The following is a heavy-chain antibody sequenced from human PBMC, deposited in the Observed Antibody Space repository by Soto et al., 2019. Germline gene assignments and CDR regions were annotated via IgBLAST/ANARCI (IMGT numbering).Heavy chain of an antibody. Sequence: GGSLRLSCAASGFTFSSYAMSWVRQAPGKGLEWVSAISGSGGSTYYADSVKGRFTFSRDNSKNTLYLQMNSLRAEDTAVYYCAKDHDFWSGYYKPAFDIWGQGTMVTVSS. V-gene: IGHV3-23*01. CDR3: AKDHDFWSGYYKPAFDI. CDR2: ISGSGGST. CDR1: GFTFSSYA. D-gene: IGHD3-3*01. J-gene: IGHJ3*02.